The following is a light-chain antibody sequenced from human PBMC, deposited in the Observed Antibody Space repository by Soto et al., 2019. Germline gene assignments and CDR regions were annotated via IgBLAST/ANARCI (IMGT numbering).Light chain of an antibody. CDR1: QSVSSN. CDR3: QQYKSWPPIT. Sequence: EVVMTRSRATLCLAPGQGATISCRASQSVSSNLAWYQQKPGQAPRLLIYGASTRATGIPARFSGSGSGTEFTLTISSLQSEDFAVYFCQQYKSWPPITFGQGTRLEIK. J-gene: IGKJ5*01. V-gene: IGKV3-15*01. CDR2: GAS.